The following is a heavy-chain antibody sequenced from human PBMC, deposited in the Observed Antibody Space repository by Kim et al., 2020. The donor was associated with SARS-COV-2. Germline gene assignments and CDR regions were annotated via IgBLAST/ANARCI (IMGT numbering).Heavy chain of an antibody. CDR3: ARTPDYYYGMDV. CDR2: IYHSGST. J-gene: IGHJ6*02. CDR1: GGSISNSNW. Sequence: SETLSLTCAVSGGSISNSNWWSWVRQPPWKGLEWIGEIYHSGSTNYNPSLKSRVTIFLDKSKNQCSLKLISVTAADTAVYYCARTPDYYYGMDVWGQGTTVTVSS. V-gene: IGHV4-4*02.